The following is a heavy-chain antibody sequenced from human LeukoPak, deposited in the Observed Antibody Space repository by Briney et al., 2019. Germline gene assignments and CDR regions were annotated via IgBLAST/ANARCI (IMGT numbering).Heavy chain of an antibody. CDR1: GFTFSSYE. D-gene: IGHD2-15*01. CDR3: GRSRRINASLYYYMDV. V-gene: IGHV3-23*01. CDR2: IRSTGDST. Sequence: GGSLRLSCAASGFTFSSYEMNWVRQAPGKVLEWVSSIRSTGDSTFYADSVKGRFTISRDNSKNTVYLLMNSLRTEDTAVYYCGRSRRINASLYYYMDVWGKGTTVTVSS. J-gene: IGHJ6*03.